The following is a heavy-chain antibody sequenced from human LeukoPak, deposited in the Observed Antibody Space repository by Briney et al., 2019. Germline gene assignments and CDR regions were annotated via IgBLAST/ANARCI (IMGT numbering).Heavy chain of an antibody. V-gene: IGHV1-18*01. CDR3: ARDPSGDSSGYPFDH. D-gene: IGHD3-22*01. CDR2: ISAYNGNT. Sequence: GASVKVSCKASGYTFTSYGISWVRQAPGQGLEWMGWISAYNGNTNYAQKLQGRVTMTTDTSTSTAYMELRSLRSDDTAVYYCARDPSGDSSGYPFDHWGQGTLVTVSS. J-gene: IGHJ4*02. CDR1: GYTFTSYG.